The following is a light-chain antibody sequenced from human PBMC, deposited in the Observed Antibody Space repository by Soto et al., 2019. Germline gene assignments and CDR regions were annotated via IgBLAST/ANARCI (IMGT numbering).Light chain of an antibody. CDR1: QGISTW. Sequence: DIQMTQSPSSVSASLGDRVTITCRASQGISTWLAWYQQKPGKAPRLLIYAASKLQTGVPSRFSGSGSGTDFTLTINSLQPEDFATYYYQQANSFPVTFGGGTKVESK. J-gene: IGKJ4*01. V-gene: IGKV1-12*01. CDR3: QQANSFPVT. CDR2: AAS.